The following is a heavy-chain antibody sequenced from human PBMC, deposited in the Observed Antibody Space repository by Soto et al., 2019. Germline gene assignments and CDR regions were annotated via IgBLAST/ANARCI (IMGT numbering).Heavy chain of an antibody. J-gene: IGHJ4*02. CDR1: GFTFGAYA. D-gene: IGHD2-8*01. V-gene: IGHV3-30-3*01. Sequence: QVQLVESGGGVVQPGRSLRLSCAATGFTFGAYAIHWVRQAPGKGLEWVALTSHDGGIKYYTDSVKGRFTISRDNSKNTMYLQMNSLRPDDTAVYFCARRGVEADDTGPGQDYFDYWGQGTLVTVSS. CDR2: TSHDGGIK. CDR3: ARRGVEADDTGPGQDYFDY.